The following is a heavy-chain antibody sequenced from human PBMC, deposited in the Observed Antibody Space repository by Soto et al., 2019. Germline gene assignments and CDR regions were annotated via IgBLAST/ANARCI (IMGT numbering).Heavy chain of an antibody. J-gene: IGHJ6*02. CDR3: ARDGSSSWYEYYGMDV. V-gene: IGHV3-33*01. CDR1: GFTFSSYG. CDR2: IWYDGSNK. D-gene: IGHD6-13*01. Sequence: GGSLRLSCAASGFTFSSYGMHWVRQAPGKGLEWVAVIWYDGSNKYYADSVKGRFTISRDNSKNTLHLQMNSLRAEDTAVYYCARDGSSSWYEYYGMDVWGQGTTVTVSS.